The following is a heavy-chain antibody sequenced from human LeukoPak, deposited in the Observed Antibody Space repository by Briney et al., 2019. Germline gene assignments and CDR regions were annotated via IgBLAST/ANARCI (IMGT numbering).Heavy chain of an antibody. CDR2: IRYDGNNK. J-gene: IGHJ6*03. D-gene: IGHD3-10*01. CDR1: GFTFRSYG. V-gene: IGHV3-30*02. CDR3: ARGGVNTMVRGVIRYYYMDV. Sequence: PGGSLRLSCAASGFTFRSYGMHWVRQAPGKGLEWVAFIRYDGNNKYYADSVKGRFTISRDNSKNTLYLQMNSLRAEDTAVYYCARGGVNTMVRGVIRYYYMDVWGKGTTVTISS.